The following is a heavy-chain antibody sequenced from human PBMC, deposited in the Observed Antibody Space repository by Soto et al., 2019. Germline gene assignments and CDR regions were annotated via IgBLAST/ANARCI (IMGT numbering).Heavy chain of an antibody. CDR3: ARAPRCSSTSCYRWFDP. Sequence: ASVKVSCKASGYTFTSYAMHWVRQAPGQRLEWMGWINAGNGNTKYSQKFQGRVTITRDTSASTAYMELSSLRSEDTAVYYCARAPRCSSTSCYRWFDPWGQGTLVTVSS. J-gene: IGHJ5*02. CDR2: INAGNGNT. CDR1: GYTFTSYA. V-gene: IGHV1-3*01. D-gene: IGHD2-2*01.